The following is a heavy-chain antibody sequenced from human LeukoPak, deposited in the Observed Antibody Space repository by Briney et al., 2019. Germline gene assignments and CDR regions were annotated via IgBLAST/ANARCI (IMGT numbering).Heavy chain of an antibody. CDR1: GFTFSHFW. D-gene: IGHD2-15*01. CDR2: IKKTGSET. V-gene: IGHV3-7*01. CDR3: AREDGYCSGGNCYSYFDS. Sequence: PGGSLILSCAASGFTFSHFWMSWVRQAPGKGLEWVAYIKKTGSETYYVDSVKGRFTITRDNTRNSLFLQMYSLRAEDTAVYFCAREDGYCSGGNCYSYFDSWGQGTLVTVSS. J-gene: IGHJ4*02.